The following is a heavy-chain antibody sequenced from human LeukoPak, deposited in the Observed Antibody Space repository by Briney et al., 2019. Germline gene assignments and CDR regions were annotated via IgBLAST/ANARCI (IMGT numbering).Heavy chain of an antibody. J-gene: IGHJ5*02. CDR3: ALGGYSSSWYSWFDP. CDR1: GYSFTTYW. Sequence: GESLKISCKTSGYSFTTYWISWVRLVPGKGLEWMGRTDPRDSYTNYSPSFEGHVTISTDKSISTAYLQWTSLRASDTAIYCCALGGYSSSWYSWFDPWGQGTLVTVSS. V-gene: IGHV5-10-1*01. D-gene: IGHD6-13*01. CDR2: TDPRDSYT.